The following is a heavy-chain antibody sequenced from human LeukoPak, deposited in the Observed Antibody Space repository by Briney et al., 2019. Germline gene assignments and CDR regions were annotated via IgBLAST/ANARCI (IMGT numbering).Heavy chain of an antibody. CDR2: IDPSDSYT. J-gene: IGHJ4*02. V-gene: IGHV5-10-1*01. D-gene: IGHD2-15*01. Sequence: GESLKISCKGSGYSFTSYWISWVRQMPRKGLEWMGRIDPSDSYTNYSPSFQGHVTISDDKSISTAYLQWSSLKASDTAMYYCARYCSGGSCYAAHDYWGQGTLVTVSS. CDR3: ARYCSGGSCYAAHDY. CDR1: GYSFTSYW.